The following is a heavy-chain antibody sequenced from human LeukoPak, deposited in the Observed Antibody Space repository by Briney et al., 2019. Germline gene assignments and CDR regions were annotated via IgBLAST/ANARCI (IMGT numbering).Heavy chain of an antibody. J-gene: IGHJ4*02. CDR1: GFTFSNAW. Sequence: GGSLRLSCAASGFTFSNAWMSWVRQAPGKGLEWVGRIKSKTDGGTTDYAAPVKGRFTISRDNSKNTLYLQMNSLRAEDTAVYYCAREKWVRPIAVAGPFDYWGQGTLVTVSS. CDR3: AREKWVRPIAVAGPFDY. V-gene: IGHV3-15*01. D-gene: IGHD6-19*01. CDR2: IKSKTDGGTT.